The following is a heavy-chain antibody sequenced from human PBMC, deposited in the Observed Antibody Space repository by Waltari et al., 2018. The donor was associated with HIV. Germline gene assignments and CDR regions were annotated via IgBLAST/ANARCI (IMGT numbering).Heavy chain of an antibody. CDR3: IRDTAVGATSRFWYFGL. CDR1: GYTLDEYG. J-gene: IGHJ2*01. CDR2: INWNGSST. D-gene: IGHD1-26*01. V-gene: IGHV3-9*01. Sequence: EEQLVESGGGLVQPGGSLSLSLVASGYTLDEYGMDWVGQVPGKGLGWVASINWNGSSTSDTDAVKGRFTMSRRHPKNSLYLKMNSLTSEDAAFYYCIRDTAVGATSRFWYFGLWGRGTLFTVST.